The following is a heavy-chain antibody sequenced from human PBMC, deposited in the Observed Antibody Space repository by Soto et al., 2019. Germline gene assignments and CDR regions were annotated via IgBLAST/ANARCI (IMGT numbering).Heavy chain of an antibody. CDR2: IYNSGST. Sequence: SETLSLTCTVSGGSIGGTISSYYWSWIRQPPGKGLEWIGYIYNSGSTNYNPSLKSRVAISVDTSKNQFSLKLSFVTAADTAVYYCARGRGGVQHWGQGTLVTVSS. J-gene: IGHJ1*01. V-gene: IGHV4-61*05. D-gene: IGHD3-10*01. CDR3: ARGRGGVQH. CDR1: GGSIGGTISSYY.